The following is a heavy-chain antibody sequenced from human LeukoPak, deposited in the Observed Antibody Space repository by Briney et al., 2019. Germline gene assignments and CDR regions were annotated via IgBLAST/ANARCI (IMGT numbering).Heavy chain of an antibody. CDR1: GFIVTNAW. Sequence: GGSLRLSCAASGFIVTNAWMNWVRQAPGKGLEWVSHIRSSSETFYADSVKGRFTISRDNARNSLYLQMNNLRGEDTAIYYCARDAGNSGYGCDLWGQGTLVTVSS. J-gene: IGHJ5*02. CDR3: ARDAGNSGYGCDL. CDR2: IRSSSET. D-gene: IGHD5-12*01. V-gene: IGHV3-69-1*01.